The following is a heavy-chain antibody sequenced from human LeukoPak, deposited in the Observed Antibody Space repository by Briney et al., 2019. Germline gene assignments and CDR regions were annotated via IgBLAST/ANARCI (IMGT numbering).Heavy chain of an antibody. CDR2: ISYDGSNK. CDR3: AKDRRYYGSGSYMDY. D-gene: IGHD3-10*01. CDR1: GFTFSSYG. V-gene: IGHV3-30*18. Sequence: GRPLRLSCAASGFTFSSYGMHWVRQAPGKGLEWVAVISYDGSNKCYADSVKGRFTISRDNSKNTLYLQMNSLRAEDTAVYYCAKDRRYYGSGSYMDYWGQGTLVTVSS. J-gene: IGHJ4*02.